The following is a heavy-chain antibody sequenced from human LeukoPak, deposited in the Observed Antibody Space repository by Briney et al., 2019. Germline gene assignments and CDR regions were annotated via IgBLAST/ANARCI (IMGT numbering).Heavy chain of an antibody. CDR3: LRSGGY. D-gene: IGHD1-26*01. CDR1: GFTFSTYG. V-gene: IGHV3-7*01. Sequence: GGCLRLSCAASGFTFSTYGMNWVRRAPGKGLEWVANIKPDGREKYFVDSVKGRFTISRDNAKNSLYLQMNSLRAEDTAVYYCLRSGGYWGQGTPVTVSS. CDR2: IKPDGREK. J-gene: IGHJ4*02.